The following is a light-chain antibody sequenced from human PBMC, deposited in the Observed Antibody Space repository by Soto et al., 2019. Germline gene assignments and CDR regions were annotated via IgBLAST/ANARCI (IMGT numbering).Light chain of an antibody. CDR3: QQRSNWPPK. CDR2: DAS. CDR1: QSVSSY. Sequence: EIVLTQSPDTLSLSPGERATLSCRASQSVSSYLAWYQQKPGQAPRLLIYDASNRATGIPARFSGSGSGTDFTLTISSLEPEDFAVYYCQQRSNWPPKFGQGTKVEIK. V-gene: IGKV3-11*01. J-gene: IGKJ1*01.